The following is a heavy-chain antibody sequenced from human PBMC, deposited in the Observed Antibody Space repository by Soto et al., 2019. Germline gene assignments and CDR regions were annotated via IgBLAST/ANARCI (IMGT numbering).Heavy chain of an antibody. D-gene: IGHD4-4*01. CDR2: ISGSGGST. CDR1: GFTFSSYA. V-gene: IGHV3-23*01. J-gene: IGHJ4*02. CDR3: AKWSVSTVTTCYYFDY. Sequence: EVQLLESGGGLVQPGGSLRLSCAAPGFTFSSYAMSWVRQAPGKGLEWVSAISGSGGSTYYADSVKGRFTISRDNSKNTLYLQMNSLRAEDTAVYYCAKWSVSTVTTCYYFDYWGQGTLVTVSS.